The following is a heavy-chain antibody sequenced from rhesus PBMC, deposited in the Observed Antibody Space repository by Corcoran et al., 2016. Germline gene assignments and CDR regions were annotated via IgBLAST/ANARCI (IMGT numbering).Heavy chain of an antibody. D-gene: IGHD1-26*01. CDR3: ARVNWNYWLRGLDS. CDR1: GDSISRNY. V-gene: IGHV4-81*01. CDR2: IYGNSEST. Sequence: QPQLQESGPGLVKPSETLSLTCAVSGDSISRNYWRWIRQPPGKVLEWIGYIYGNSESTNYNPSLKNRVTISKDTSNNQFARKLSSVTAADTAVYYCARVNWNYWLRGLDSWGQGVVVTVSS. J-gene: IGHJ6*01.